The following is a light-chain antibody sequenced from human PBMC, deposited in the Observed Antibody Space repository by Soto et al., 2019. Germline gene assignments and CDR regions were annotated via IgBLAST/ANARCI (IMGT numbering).Light chain of an antibody. Sequence: QSVLTQPPSASGTPGQRVTISCSGSSSNIGSKTVNWYQQLPGTAPKLLIYSNNQRPSGVPDRFSGSKSGTSGSLAISGLQSEDEAEYYCAAWDNSLSAWLFGGGTKLTVL. CDR1: SSNIGSKT. CDR2: SNN. CDR3: AAWDNSLSAWL. V-gene: IGLV1-44*01. J-gene: IGLJ3*02.